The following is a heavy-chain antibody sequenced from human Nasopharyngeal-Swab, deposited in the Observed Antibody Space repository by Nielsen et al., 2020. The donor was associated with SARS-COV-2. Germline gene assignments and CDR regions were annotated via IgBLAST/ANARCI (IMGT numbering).Heavy chain of an antibody. CDR2: INPNSGGT. V-gene: IGHV1-2*06. D-gene: IGHD1-1*01. CDR1: GYTFTGYY. CDR3: ARGPGTGTKRGYSDY. J-gene: IGHJ4*02. Sequence: ASVKVSCKASGYTFTGYYMHWVRQAPGQGLEWMGRINPNSGGTNYAQKFQGRVTMTRDTSISTAYMELSRLRSDDTAVYYCARGPGTGTKRGYSDYWGQGTLVTVSS.